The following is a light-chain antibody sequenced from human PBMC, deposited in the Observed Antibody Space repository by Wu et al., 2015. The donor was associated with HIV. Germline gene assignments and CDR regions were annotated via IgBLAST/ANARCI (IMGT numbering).Light chain of an antibody. CDR1: QSVSSSY. V-gene: IGKV3-20*01. CDR2: GAS. J-gene: IGKJ1*01. CDR3: LTWT. Sequence: EIVLTQSPGTLSLSPGERATLSCRASQSVSSSYLAWYQQKPGQAPRLLIYGASSRATGIPDRFSGSGSGTDFTLTISRLEPEDFAVYYCLTWTFGQGTKVEIK.